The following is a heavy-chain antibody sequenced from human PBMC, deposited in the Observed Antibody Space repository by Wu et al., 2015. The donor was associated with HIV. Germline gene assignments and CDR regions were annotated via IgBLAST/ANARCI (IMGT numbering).Heavy chain of an antibody. CDR3: ARGRWFGELSREGQYFQH. J-gene: IGHJ1*01. CDR1: GYTFTSYG. V-gene: IGHV1-18*01. D-gene: IGHD3-10*01. CDR2: ISAYNGNT. Sequence: QVQLVQSGAEVKKPGASVKVSCKASGYTFTSYGISWVRQAPGQGLEWMGWISAYNGNTNYAQKLQGRVTMTTDTSTSTAYMELRSLRSDDTAMYYCARGRWFGELSREGQYFQHWGQGTLVTVSS.